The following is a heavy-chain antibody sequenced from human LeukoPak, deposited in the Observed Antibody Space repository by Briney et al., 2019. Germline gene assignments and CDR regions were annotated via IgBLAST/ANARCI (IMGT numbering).Heavy chain of an antibody. CDR1: GYTFIGYH. Sequence: ASVKVSCKASGYTFIGYHIHWVRQAPGQGLEWMGWINVNSGGTNYAQKFQGRVTMTRDTSISTAYMELSRLTSDDTAVYYCARGYDYIWGSYRPWGQGTLVTVSS. CDR3: ARGYDYIWGSYRP. V-gene: IGHV1-2*02. D-gene: IGHD3-16*02. J-gene: IGHJ5*02. CDR2: INVNSGGT.